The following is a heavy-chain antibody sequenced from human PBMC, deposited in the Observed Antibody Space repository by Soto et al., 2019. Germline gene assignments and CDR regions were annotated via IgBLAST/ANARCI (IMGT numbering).Heavy chain of an antibody. Sequence: SETLSLTCTVSGGSISSYYWSWIRQPPGKGLEWIGYIYYSGSTNYNPSLKSRVTISVDTSKNQFSLKLSSVTAADTAVYYCAGYNWNYYFDPWGQGTLVTVSS. CDR3: AGYNWNYYFDP. J-gene: IGHJ5*02. D-gene: IGHD1-7*01. CDR2: IYYSGST. CDR1: GGSISSYY. V-gene: IGHV4-59*01.